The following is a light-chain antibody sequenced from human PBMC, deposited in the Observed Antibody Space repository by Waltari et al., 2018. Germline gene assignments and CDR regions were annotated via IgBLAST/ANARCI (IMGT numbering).Light chain of an antibody. J-gene: IGLJ3*02. CDR2: GAI. CDR3: QSYDSSLTGFWV. CDR1: RSNIGAGSE. Sequence: QSLLTQPPSVSGAPGQRITISGTGSRSNIGAGSEVHWYQQFPGTPPKLLIFGAIKRASGVPDLFSGSKSGPSASLALTGLQPEDEADYYCQSYDSSLTGFWVFGGGTKLTVV. V-gene: IGLV1-40*01.